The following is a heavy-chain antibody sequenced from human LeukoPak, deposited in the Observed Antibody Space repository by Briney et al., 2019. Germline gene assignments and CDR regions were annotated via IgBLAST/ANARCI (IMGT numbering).Heavy chain of an antibody. CDR1: GFTFSSYS. CDR3: ARVAAAGSFDY. V-gene: IGHV3-21*01. Sequence: GGSLRLSCAASGFTFSSYSMNWVRQAPGKGLEWGSSISSSSSYIYYADSVKGRFTISRDNAKNSLYLQMNSLRAEDTAVYYCARVAAAGSFDYWGQGTLVTVSS. J-gene: IGHJ4*02. D-gene: IGHD6-13*01. CDR2: ISSSSSYI.